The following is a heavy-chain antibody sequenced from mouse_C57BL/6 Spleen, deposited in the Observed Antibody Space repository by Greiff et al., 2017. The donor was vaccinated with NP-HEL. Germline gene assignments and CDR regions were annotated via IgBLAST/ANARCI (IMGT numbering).Heavy chain of an antibody. CDR3: ARDYGSRYYYAMDY. CDR2: IWSDGST. Sequence: QVQLQQSGPGLVAPSQSLSITCTVSGFSLTSYGVHWVRQPPGKGLEWLVVIWSDGSTTYNSALKSRLSISKDNSKSQVFLKMNSLQTDDTAMYYCARDYGSRYYYAMDYWGQGTSVTVSS. D-gene: IGHD1-1*01. CDR1: GFSLTSYG. V-gene: IGHV2-6*03. J-gene: IGHJ4*01.